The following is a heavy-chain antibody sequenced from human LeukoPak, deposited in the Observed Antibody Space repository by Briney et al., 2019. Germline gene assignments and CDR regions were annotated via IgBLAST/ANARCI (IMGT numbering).Heavy chain of an antibody. Sequence: SETLSLTCAVYGGSFSGYYWSWIRQPPGKGLEWIGEINHSGSTNYNPSLKSRVTISVDTSKNQFSLKLSSVTAADTAVYYCARGVINNWFDPWGQGTLVTVSS. J-gene: IGHJ5*02. CDR2: INHSGST. V-gene: IGHV4-34*09. CDR3: ARGVINNWFDP. CDR1: GGSFSGYY. D-gene: IGHD3-10*01.